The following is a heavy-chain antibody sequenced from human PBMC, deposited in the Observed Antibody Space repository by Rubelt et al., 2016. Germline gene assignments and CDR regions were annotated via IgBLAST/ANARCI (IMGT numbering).Heavy chain of an antibody. D-gene: IGHD6-19*01. CDR3: ARHSSGWYEGAYFDY. Sequence: QVQLQESGPGLVKPSGTLSLTCAVSGGSISSSNWWSWVRQPPGKGLEWIGEIYHSGSTNYNPSLQGRVTISVDKSKNQFSLKLSSVTAADTAVYYCARHSSGWYEGAYFDYWGQGTLVTVSS. CDR2: IYHSGST. CDR1: GGSISSSNW. V-gene: IGHV4-4*02. J-gene: IGHJ4*02.